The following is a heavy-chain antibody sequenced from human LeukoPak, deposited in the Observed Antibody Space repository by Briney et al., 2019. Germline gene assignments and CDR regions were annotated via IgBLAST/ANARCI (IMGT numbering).Heavy chain of an antibody. V-gene: IGHV4-59*01. CDR3: ARSGALTGYLY. CDR1: NGSISSYY. J-gene: IGHJ4*02. D-gene: IGHD3-9*01. CDR2: IYYSGNT. Sequence: PSETLSLTCTVSNGSISSYYWSWIRQPPGKGLEWIGYIYYSGNTNYNPSLKSRVTISVDTSKNQFSLKLSSVTAADTAVYYCARSGALTGYLYWGQGTLVTVSS.